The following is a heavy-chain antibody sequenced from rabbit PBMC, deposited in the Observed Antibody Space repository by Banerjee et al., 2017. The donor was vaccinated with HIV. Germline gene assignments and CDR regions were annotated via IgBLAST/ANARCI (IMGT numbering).Heavy chain of an antibody. CDR3: ARSIGYSGNGGHGYGLNL. V-gene: IGHV1S45*01. CDR1: GFTLSSYW. J-gene: IGHJ4*01. Sequence: QEQLEESGGDLVKPGASLTLTCTASGFTLSSYWICWVRQAPGKGLELIACIYNGDGRTYYASWVNGRFSISKTSTTVTLQMTSLTVADTATYFCARSIGYSGNGGHGYGLNLRGPGTLVTVS. CDR2: IYNGDGRT. D-gene: IGHD4-2*01.